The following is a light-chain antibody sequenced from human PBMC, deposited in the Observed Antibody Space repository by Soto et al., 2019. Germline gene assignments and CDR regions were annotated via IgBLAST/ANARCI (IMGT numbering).Light chain of an antibody. V-gene: IGKV2D-29*02. Sequence: LMTQTTLSLSVAPGQPASISCKSSHSLLHITGETFLFWYLQKPGQSPQLLIYEVSTRVSGVPDRFSGSGSGTDFTLEISRVETDDVGIYYCMQSTQLPPTFGQGTRLEI. CDR2: EVS. CDR3: MQSTQLPPT. J-gene: IGKJ5*01. CDR1: HSLLHITGETF.